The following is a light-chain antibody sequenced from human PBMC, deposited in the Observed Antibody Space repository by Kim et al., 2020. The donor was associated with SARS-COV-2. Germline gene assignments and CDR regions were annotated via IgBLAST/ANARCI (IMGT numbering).Light chain of an antibody. V-gene: IGKV3-15*01. J-gene: IGKJ1*01. CDR2: GAS. Sequence: EIVMTQSPATLSVSPGERATLSCRASQSVSSSLAWYQQKPGQAPRLLIYGASTRATGIPARFSGSGSGTEFTLTISSLQSEDFAVYYCQQYNNWRPWTFGQGTKVDIK. CDR3: QQYNNWRPWT. CDR1: QSVSSS.